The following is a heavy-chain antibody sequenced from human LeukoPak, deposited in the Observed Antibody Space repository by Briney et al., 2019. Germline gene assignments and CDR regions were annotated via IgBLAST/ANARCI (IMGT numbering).Heavy chain of an antibody. Sequence: PSETLSLTCAVYGGSFSGYYWSWIRQPPGKGLEWIGEINHSGSTNCNPSLKSRVTISVDTSKNQFSLKLSSVSAADTAVYYCARDGSNGAAAGGFDYWGQGTLVTVSS. CDR1: GGSFSGYY. CDR3: ARDGSNGAAAGGFDY. V-gene: IGHV4-34*01. D-gene: IGHD6-13*01. J-gene: IGHJ4*02. CDR2: INHSGST.